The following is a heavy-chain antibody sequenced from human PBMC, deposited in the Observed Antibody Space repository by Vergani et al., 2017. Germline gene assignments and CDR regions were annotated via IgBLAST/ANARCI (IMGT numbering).Heavy chain of an antibody. CDR2: ISSSGSTI. Sequence: EVQLVESGGGLVQPGGSLRLSCAASGFTFSSYEMNWVRQAPGKGLEWVSYISSSGSTINYAASVKCRCTISRDNAKNSLYLQMNSLRAEDTAVYYCARIEWDPGAFDYWGQGTLVTVSS. CDR3: ARIEWDPGAFDY. V-gene: IGHV3-48*03. CDR1: GFTFSSYE. J-gene: IGHJ4*02. D-gene: IGHD5-12*01.